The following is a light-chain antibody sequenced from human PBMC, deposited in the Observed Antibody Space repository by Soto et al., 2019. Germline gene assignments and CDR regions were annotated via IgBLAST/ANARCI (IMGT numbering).Light chain of an antibody. CDR2: GAS. CDR1: QSVSSSY. V-gene: IGKV3-20*01. CDR3: QRFSSYPLT. Sequence: MVLTKSPGTLSLSQGERATLSCRASQSVSSSYLAWYQQKPGQAPRLLIYGASSRATGIPDRFSGGGSGTNFTLSICRLEPEDYAVYYCQRFSSYPLTVGGGTKVDI. J-gene: IGKJ4*01.